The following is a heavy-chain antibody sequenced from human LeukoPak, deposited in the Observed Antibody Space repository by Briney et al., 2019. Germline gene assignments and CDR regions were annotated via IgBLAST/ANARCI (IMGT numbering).Heavy chain of an antibody. CDR3: ARDYSGWSLDP. D-gene: IGHD5-12*01. V-gene: IGHV3-9*01. Sequence: GGSLRLSCAASGFTFDDYAMHWVRQAPGKGLEWVSGISWNSGSIGYADSVKGRFTISRDNAKNSLYLQMNSLRAEDTAVYYCARDYSGWSLDPWGQGTLVTVSS. CDR2: ISWNSGSI. J-gene: IGHJ5*02. CDR1: GFTFDDYA.